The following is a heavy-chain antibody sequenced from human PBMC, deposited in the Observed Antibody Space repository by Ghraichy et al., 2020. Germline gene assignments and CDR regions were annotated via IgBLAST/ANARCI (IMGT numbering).Heavy chain of an antibody. CDR2: IWYDGSNK. J-gene: IGHJ6*02. Sequence: GGSLRLSCAASGFTFSTYGMHWVRQAPGKGLEWVAVIWYDGSNKYYADSVKGRFTISRDNSKNTLYLQMNSLRAEDTAVYYCVRDSDILTGSVNYYYYYGMDVWGQGTTVTVSS. D-gene: IGHD3-9*01. V-gene: IGHV3-33*01. CDR3: VRDSDILTGSVNYYYYYGMDV. CDR1: GFTFSTYG.